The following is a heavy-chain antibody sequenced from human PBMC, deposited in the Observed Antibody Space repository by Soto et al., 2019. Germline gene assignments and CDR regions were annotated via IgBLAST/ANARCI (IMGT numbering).Heavy chain of an antibody. Sequence: GVPVKVSCKASGYTFTSYGISWVRQAPGQGLEWMGWISAYNGNTNYAQKLQGRVTMTTDTSTSTAYMELRSLRSDDTAVYYCARAYLIFGVVIIPGPYYYGMDVWGQGTTVTVSS. J-gene: IGHJ6*02. CDR2: ISAYNGNT. D-gene: IGHD3-3*01. CDR1: GYTFTSYG. CDR3: ARAYLIFGVVIIPGPYYYGMDV. V-gene: IGHV1-18*01.